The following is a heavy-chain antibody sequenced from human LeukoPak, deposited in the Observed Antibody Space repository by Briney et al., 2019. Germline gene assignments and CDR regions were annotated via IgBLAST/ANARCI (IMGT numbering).Heavy chain of an antibody. J-gene: IGHJ4*02. Sequence: PGGSLRLSCAASGFTSSSYSMNWVRQAPGKGLEWVSFISSRSSTIYYADSVKGRFTISRDNSKNTLYLQMNSLRAEDTAVYYCASAPYGSGTFLDYWGQGTLVTVSS. D-gene: IGHD3-10*01. CDR3: ASAPYGSGTFLDY. V-gene: IGHV3-48*01. CDR1: GFTSSSYS. CDR2: ISSRSSTI.